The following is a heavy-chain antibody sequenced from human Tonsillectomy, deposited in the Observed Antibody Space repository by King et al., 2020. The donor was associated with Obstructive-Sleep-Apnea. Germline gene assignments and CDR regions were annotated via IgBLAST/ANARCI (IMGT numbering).Heavy chain of an antibody. D-gene: IGHD2-2*01. V-gene: IGHV3-30*18. CDR3: AKDLGTYCSTPSCYAYGMDV. Sequence: QLVQSGGGVVQPGRSLRLSCAASGFSFDNYGMHWVRQAPGKGLEWVAVILYDGSNKYYADSVKGRFTISRDNSKNTLFLQINSLRADDTAVYYCAKDLGTYCSTPSCYAYGMDVWGQGTTVTVSS. CDR2: ILYDGSNK. CDR1: GFSFDNYG. J-gene: IGHJ6*02.